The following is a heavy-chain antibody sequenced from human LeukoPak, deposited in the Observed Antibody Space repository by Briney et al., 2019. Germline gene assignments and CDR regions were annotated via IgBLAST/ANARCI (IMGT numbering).Heavy chain of an antibody. CDR1: GFTFSSNY. CDR2: IYRGGST. D-gene: IGHD6-19*01. J-gene: IGHJ6*02. Sequence: GGSLRLSCAASGFTFSSNYMSWVRQAPGKGVEWVSDIYRGGSTYYAASVKGRFTISRDNSKNTLYLQMNSLRAEDTAVYYCARDRWLVRGYYYYGMDVWGQGTTVTVSS. CDR3: ARDRWLVRGYYYYGMDV. V-gene: IGHV3-66*01.